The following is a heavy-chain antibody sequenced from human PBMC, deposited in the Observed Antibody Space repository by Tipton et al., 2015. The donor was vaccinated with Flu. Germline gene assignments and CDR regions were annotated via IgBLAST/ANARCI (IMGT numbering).Heavy chain of an antibody. CDR3: ARGYDILTDGGGYFDY. D-gene: IGHD3-9*01. CDR1: GFIFSTYG. Sequence: QVQLVQSGGGVVQPGRSLRLSCAASGFIFSTYGMHRVRQAPGKGLEWVAVIWYDGSNKYYADSVKGRFTISRDNSKNTLYLQMNSLRAEDTAVYYCARGYDILTDGGGYFDYWGQGTLVTVSS. CDR2: IWYDGSNK. J-gene: IGHJ4*02. V-gene: IGHV3-33*01.